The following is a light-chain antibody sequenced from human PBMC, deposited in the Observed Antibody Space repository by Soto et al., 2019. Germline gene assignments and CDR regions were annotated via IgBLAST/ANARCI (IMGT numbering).Light chain of an antibody. CDR2: AAS. CDR3: QQYGTSPLT. CDR1: QSVSNSY. Sequence: EIVLTQSPGTLSLSPGERATLSCRASQSVSNSYLAWYQHQHGQAPRLLIIAASNRATVIPDRFSGSGSETYFTITISRLEPEAFALYYCQQYGTSPLTFGGGTKVDIK. V-gene: IGKV3-20*01. J-gene: IGKJ4*01.